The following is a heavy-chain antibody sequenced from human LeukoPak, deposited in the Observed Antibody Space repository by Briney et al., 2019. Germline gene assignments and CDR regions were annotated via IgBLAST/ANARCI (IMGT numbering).Heavy chain of an antibody. J-gene: IGHJ4*02. CDR3: AKVGNGSGSYYADY. Sequence: GRSLRLSCAASGFTFSSYGMNWVRQDPGKGLEWVAVISYDGSNKYYADSVKGRFTISRDNSKNTLYLQMNSLRAEDTAVYYCAKVGNGSGSYYADYWGQGTLVTVSS. CDR1: GFTFSSYG. V-gene: IGHV3-30*18. CDR2: ISYDGSNK. D-gene: IGHD3-10*01.